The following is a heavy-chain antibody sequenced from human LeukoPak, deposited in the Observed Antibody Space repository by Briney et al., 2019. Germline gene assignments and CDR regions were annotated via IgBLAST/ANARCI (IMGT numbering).Heavy chain of an antibody. CDR1: GFTFHAHG. CDR3: VRDWSYIAYDI. V-gene: IGHV3-20*04. CDR2: ITGDGGSI. J-gene: IGHJ3*02. Sequence: GGSLRLSCVASGFTFHAHGMNWVRQAPGKGLEWVSGITGDGGSISYADSVKGRFAISRDNTKNSLYLQMTSLKVEDTALYYCVRDWSYIAYDILGLGTMVAVSS. D-gene: IGHD1-26*01.